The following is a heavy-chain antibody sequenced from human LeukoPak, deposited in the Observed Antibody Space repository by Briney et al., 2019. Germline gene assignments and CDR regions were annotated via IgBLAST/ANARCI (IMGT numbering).Heavy chain of an antibody. V-gene: IGHV3-9*01. CDR3: AKDYIAAAGTDYYYGMDV. D-gene: IGHD6-13*01. CDR2: ISWNCGSI. CDR1: GFTFDDYA. J-gene: IGHJ6*02. Sequence: GGSLRLSCAASGFTFDDYAMHWVRQAPGKGLEWVSGISWNCGSIGYADSVKGRFTISRDNAKNSLYLQMNSLRAEDTALYYCAKDYIAAAGTDYYYGMDVWGQGTTVTVS.